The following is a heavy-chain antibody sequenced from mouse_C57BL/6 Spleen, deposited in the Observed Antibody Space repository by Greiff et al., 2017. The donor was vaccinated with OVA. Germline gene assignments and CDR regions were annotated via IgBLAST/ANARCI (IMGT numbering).Heavy chain of an antibody. CDR3: ARWVSGPYYFDY. CDR2: IYPSDSET. D-gene: IGHD3-2*02. Sequence: QVQLQQPGAELVRPGSSVKLSCKASGYTFTSYWMDWVKQRPGQGLEWIGNIYPSDSETHYNQKFKDKATLTVDKSSSTAYMKLSSLTSEDSAVXYCARWVSGPYYFDYWGKEPLSQSPQ. V-gene: IGHV1-61*01. CDR1: GYTFTSYW. J-gene: IGHJ2*01.